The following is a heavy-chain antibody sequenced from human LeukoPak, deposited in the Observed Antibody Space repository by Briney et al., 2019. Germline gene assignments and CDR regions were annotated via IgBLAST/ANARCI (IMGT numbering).Heavy chain of an antibody. Sequence: GGSLRLSCAASGFTFTNYPMNWARQAPGKGLEWVSDISGSGGNTHYADSVKGRFTISRDNSKNTLYLQMNSLRAEDTAIYYCAKERITTTAFDYWGQGTLVTVSS. CDR2: ISGSGGNT. D-gene: IGHD4-17*01. CDR1: GFTFTNYP. V-gene: IGHV3-23*01. J-gene: IGHJ4*02. CDR3: AKERITTTAFDY.